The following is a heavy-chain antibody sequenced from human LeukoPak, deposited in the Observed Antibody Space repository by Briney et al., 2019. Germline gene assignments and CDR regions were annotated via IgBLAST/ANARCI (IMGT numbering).Heavy chain of an antibody. Sequence: SETLSLTCAVSGYSISSGYYWGWIRQPPGKGLEWIGSIYHTGSTYYNPSLKSRVTISVDTSKNQFSLKLSSVTAADTAVYYCACCSGGTCYGGWFDPWGQGTLVTVSS. CDR1: GYSISSGYY. CDR3: ACCSGGTCYGGWFDP. J-gene: IGHJ5*02. D-gene: IGHD2-15*01. CDR2: IYHTGST. V-gene: IGHV4-38-2*01.